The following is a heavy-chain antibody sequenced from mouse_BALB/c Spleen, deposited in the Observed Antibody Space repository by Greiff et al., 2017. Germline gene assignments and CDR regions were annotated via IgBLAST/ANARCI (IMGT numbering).Heavy chain of an antibody. D-gene: IGHD2-2*01. J-gene: IGHJ2*01. CDR2: ISSGGSYT. V-gene: IGHV5-9-4*01. CDR3: ARGDYYGYDVGFDY. CDR1: GFTFSSYA. Sequence: EVKVVESGGGLVKPGGSLKLSCAASGFTFSSYAMSWVRQSPEKRLEWVAEISSGGSYTYYPDTVTGRFTISRDNAKNTLYLEMSSLRSEDTAMYYCARGDYYGYDVGFDYWGQGTTLTVSS.